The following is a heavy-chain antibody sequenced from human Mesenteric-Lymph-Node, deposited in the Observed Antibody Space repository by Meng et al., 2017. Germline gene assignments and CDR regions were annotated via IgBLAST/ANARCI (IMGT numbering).Heavy chain of an antibody. J-gene: IGHJ3*02. CDR2: ISGSGGST. CDR3: AKDQKDYYDSSGYLKDAFDI. Sequence: GESLKISCAASGFTFDDYAMHWVRQAPGKGLEWVSAISGSGGSTYYADSVKGRFTISRDNSKNTLYLQMNSLRAEDTAVYYCAKDQKDYYDSSGYLKDAFDIWGQGTMVTVSS. D-gene: IGHD3-22*01. CDR1: GFTFDDYA. V-gene: IGHV3-23*01.